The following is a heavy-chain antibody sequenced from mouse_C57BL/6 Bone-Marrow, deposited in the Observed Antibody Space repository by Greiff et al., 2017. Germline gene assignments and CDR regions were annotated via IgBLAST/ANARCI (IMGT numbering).Heavy chain of an antibody. CDR3: ARDLWYFDV. Sequence: QVQLQQPGAELVKPGASVKLSCKASGYTFTSYWMQWVKQRPGQGLEWIGEIDPSDSYTNYNQKFKGKATLTVDTSSSTAYMQLSSLTSEDSAVYCCARDLWYFDVWGTGTTVTVSS. CDR2: IDPSDSYT. CDR1: GYTFTSYW. V-gene: IGHV1-50*01. J-gene: IGHJ1*03.